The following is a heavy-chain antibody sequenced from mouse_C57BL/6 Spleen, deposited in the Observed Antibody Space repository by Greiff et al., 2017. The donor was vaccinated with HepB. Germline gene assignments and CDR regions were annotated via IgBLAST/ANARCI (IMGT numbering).Heavy chain of an antibody. CDR2: INPNNGGT. CDR3: GRETGY. Sequence: EVQLQQSGPELVKPGASVKISCKASGYTFTDYYMNWVKQSHGKSLEWIGDINPNNGGTSYNQKFKGKATLTVDKSSSTAYMELRSLTSEDSAVYYCGRETGYWGQGTTLTVSS. CDR1: GYTFTDYY. J-gene: IGHJ2*01. V-gene: IGHV1-26*01.